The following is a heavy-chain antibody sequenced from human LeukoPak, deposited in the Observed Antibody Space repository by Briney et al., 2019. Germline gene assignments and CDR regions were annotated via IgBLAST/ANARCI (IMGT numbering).Heavy chain of an antibody. V-gene: IGHV3-30*18. J-gene: IGHJ4*02. Sequence: GGSLRLSCAASGFTFSSYGMHWVRQAPGKGLECVAVISYDGSNKYYADSVKGRFTISRDNSKNTLYLQMNSLRAEDTAVYYCAKDRAVVVPAALDYWGQGTLVTVSS. CDR2: ISYDGSNK. CDR1: GFTFSSYG. CDR3: AKDRAVVVPAALDY. D-gene: IGHD2-2*01.